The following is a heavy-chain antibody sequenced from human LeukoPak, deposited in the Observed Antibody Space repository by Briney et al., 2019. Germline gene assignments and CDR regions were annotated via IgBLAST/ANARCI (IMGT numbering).Heavy chain of an antibody. Sequence: ASVKVSCKASGYTFTSYGISWVRQAPGQGLEWMGWISAYNGNANYAQKLQGRVTMTTDTSTSTAYMELRSLRSDGTAVYYCARVARGDGYNLANYWGQGTLVTVSS. J-gene: IGHJ4*02. CDR3: ARVARGDGYNLANY. V-gene: IGHV1-18*01. CDR1: GYTFTSYG. D-gene: IGHD5-24*01. CDR2: ISAYNGNA.